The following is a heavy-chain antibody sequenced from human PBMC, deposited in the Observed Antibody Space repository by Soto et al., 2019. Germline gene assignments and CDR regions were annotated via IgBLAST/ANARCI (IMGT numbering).Heavy chain of an antibody. D-gene: IGHD1-26*01. CDR2: ISGSGGST. CDR1: GFTFSSYA. Sequence: EVQLLESGGGLVQPGGSLRLSCAASGFTFSSYAMRWVRQAPGKGLEWVSAISGSGGSTYYADSAKGRFTISRDNSKNTLYLQMNRLRAEDTAVYYCARRGSGSYYDYWGQGTRVTVSS. J-gene: IGHJ4*02. CDR3: ARRGSGSYYDY. V-gene: IGHV3-23*01.